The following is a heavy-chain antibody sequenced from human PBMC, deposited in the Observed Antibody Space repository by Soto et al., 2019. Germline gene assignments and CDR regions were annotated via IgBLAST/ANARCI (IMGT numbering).Heavy chain of an antibody. CDR3: AKKVGMISRYGLDV. J-gene: IGHJ6*02. CDR1: GFTFSSFA. D-gene: IGHD1-26*01. Sequence: VQLLESGGGFVQPGGSLTLSCTASGFTFSSFAMNWVRQAPGKGLEWVSVISNNGGTTYYADSVKGRFTISRDNSKNTVYLQMDSLRAEDTAVYYCAKKVGMISRYGLDVWGQGTTVTVSS. CDR2: ISNNGGTT. V-gene: IGHV3-23*01.